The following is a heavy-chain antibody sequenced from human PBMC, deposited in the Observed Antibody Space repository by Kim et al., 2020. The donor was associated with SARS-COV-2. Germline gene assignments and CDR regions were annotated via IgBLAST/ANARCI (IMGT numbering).Heavy chain of an antibody. D-gene: IGHD5-12*01. CDR3: ARGSGYDYWFDP. CDR1: GDSVSGNSAA. V-gene: IGHV6-1*01. J-gene: IGHJ5*02. CDR2: TYYRSKWSN. Sequence: SQTVSLTCAISGDSVSGNSAAWNWIRQSPSRGLEWLGRTYYRSKWSNDYAASVKSRISINADTSKNQFSLQLNSVTHEDTAVYYCARGSGYDYWFDPWGQGTLVTVSS.